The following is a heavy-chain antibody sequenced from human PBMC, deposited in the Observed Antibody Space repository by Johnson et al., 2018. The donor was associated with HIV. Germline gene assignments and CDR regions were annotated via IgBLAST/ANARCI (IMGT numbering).Heavy chain of an antibody. Sequence: VQLVESGGGVVQPGRSLRLSCAASGFTFSSYAMHWVCQAPEKGLEWVADIKCDGSEKYYVDSVKGRLTISRDNAKNSLYLQMNSLRAEDTAVYYCARDPSYDMAHTDGFDIWGQVTMVTVSS. CDR1: GFTFSSYA. CDR2: IKCDGSEK. D-gene: IGHD3-22*01. J-gene: IGHJ3*02. CDR3: ARDPSYDMAHTDGFDI. V-gene: IGHV3-52*01.